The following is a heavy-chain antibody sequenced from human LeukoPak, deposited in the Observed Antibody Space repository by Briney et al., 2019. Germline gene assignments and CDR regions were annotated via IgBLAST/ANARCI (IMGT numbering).Heavy chain of an antibody. J-gene: IGHJ3*02. Sequence: GGSLRLSCAASGFTFSGYWMTWVRQAPGKGLEWVGLTRNKANTYTTEYAASVKGRFTISRDDSKNSLYLQMNSLKTEDTAVYYCASTPGYSYGNDAFDMWGQGTMVTVSS. CDR2: TRNKANTYTT. D-gene: IGHD5-18*01. CDR1: GFTFSGYW. CDR3: ASTPGYSYGNDAFDM. V-gene: IGHV3-72*01.